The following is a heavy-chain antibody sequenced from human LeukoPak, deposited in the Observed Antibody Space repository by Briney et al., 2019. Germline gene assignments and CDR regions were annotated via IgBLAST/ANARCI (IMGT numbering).Heavy chain of an antibody. CDR1: GFTFSNYE. V-gene: IGHV3-21*01. CDR3: ARDNYYGSGN. J-gene: IGHJ4*02. Sequence: PGGSLRLSCAASGFTFSNYEMNWVRQAPGKGLEWVSSIDTASTYIYYADSVKGRFTISRDNAKNSLYLQMNSLRDEDTAVYYCARDNYYGSGNWGQGTLVTVSS. CDR2: IDTASTYI. D-gene: IGHD3-10*01.